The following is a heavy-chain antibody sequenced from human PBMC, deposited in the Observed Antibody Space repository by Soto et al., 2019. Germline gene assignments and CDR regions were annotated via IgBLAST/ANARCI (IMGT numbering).Heavy chain of an antibody. CDR1: GGSFSGYY. CDR2: INHSGST. J-gene: IGHJ5*02. V-gene: IGHV4-34*01. CDR3: ARPHYYYDSSGYWFDT. D-gene: IGHD3-22*01. Sequence: SETLSLTCAVYGGSFSGYYWSWIRQPPGKGLEWIGEINHSGSTNYNPSLKSRVTISVDTSKNQFSLKLSSVTAADTAVYYCARPHYYYDSSGYWFDTWGQGTLVTVSS.